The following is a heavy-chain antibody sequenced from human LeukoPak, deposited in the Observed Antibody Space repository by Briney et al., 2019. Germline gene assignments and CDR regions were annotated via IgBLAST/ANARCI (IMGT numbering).Heavy chain of an antibody. CDR2: ISGSGGST. J-gene: IGHJ6*03. Sequence: GGSLRLSCAASGFTFSSYSMNWVRQASGKGLEWVSAISGSGGSTYYADSVKGRFTISRDNSKNTLYLQMNSLRAEDTAVYYCAKKRGVGWFGELLDYMDVWGKGTTVTVSS. V-gene: IGHV3-23*01. CDR1: GFTFSSYS. D-gene: IGHD3-10*01. CDR3: AKKRGVGWFGELLDYMDV.